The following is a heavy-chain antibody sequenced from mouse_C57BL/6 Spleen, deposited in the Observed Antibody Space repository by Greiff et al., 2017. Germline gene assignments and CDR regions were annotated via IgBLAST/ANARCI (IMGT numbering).Heavy chain of an antibody. J-gene: IGHJ1*03. Sequence: VPPPPPWAWLVKPGAFVQMFLQGFGHTFPSHWETRVEQRPGQGLEWIGDIYPGSGSTNYNEKFKSKATLTVDTSSSTAYMQLSSLTSEDSAVYYCARGEDYYGSSYGYFDVWGTGTTVTVSS. V-gene: IGHV1-55*01. CDR3: ARGEDYYGSSYGYFDV. CDR2: IYPGSGST. D-gene: IGHD1-1*01. CDR1: GHTFPSHW.